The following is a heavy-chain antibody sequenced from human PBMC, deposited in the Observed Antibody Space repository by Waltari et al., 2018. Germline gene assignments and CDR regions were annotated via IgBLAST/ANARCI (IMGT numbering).Heavy chain of an antibody. CDR2: LSYDGSNK. CDR1: GFIFSPYA. D-gene: IGHD6-19*01. V-gene: IGHV3-30*04. J-gene: IGHJ4*02. CDR3: ARENRQWLAPEPYYFDY. Sequence: QVQLVESGGGVVQPGRSLRLSCAASGFIFSPYAMHGVRQAPGKGLEWVSVLSYDGSNKDYADSLKGRFTISRDNSNNTLYLQMNTLTPEDTAVYFCARENRQWLAPEPYYFDYWGLGTLVTVTS.